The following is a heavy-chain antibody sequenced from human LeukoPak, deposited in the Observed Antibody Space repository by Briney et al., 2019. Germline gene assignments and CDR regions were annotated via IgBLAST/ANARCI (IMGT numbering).Heavy chain of an antibody. J-gene: IGHJ4*02. V-gene: IGHV3-33*01. CDR3: ARWNSGWEFDY. CDR1: GFTFSSYG. CDR2: IWYDGSNK. D-gene: IGHD6-19*01. Sequence: SGGSLRLSCAASGFTFSSYGMHWVRQAPGKGLEWVAVIWYDGSNKYYADPVKGRFTISRDNSKNTLYLQMNSLRAEDTAVYYCARWNSGWEFDYWGQGTLVSVSS.